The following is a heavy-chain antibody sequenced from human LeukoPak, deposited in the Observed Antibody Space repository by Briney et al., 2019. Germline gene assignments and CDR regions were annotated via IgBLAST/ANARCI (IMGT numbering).Heavy chain of an antibody. J-gene: IGHJ4*02. V-gene: IGHV4-4*07. CDR2: FYTSGTT. D-gene: IGHD5-12*01. Sequence: PSETLSLTCSVSGGSISSYSWNWIRQPAGKGLEWIGRFYTSGTTNYNPSLKSRVTMSIDTSKNQFSLKLSSVTAADTAVYYCARVRATISNYWGQGTLVTVSS. CDR3: ARVRATISNY. CDR1: GGSISSYS.